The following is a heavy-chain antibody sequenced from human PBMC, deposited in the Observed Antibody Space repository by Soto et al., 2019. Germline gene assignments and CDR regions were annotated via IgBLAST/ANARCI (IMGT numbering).Heavy chain of an antibody. D-gene: IGHD3-22*01. V-gene: IGHV4-31*03. CDR1: GGSISSGAYY. J-gene: IGHJ4*02. CDR2: IYYSGST. CDR3: ARERAGDRSGYYLDY. Sequence: SETLSLTCTVSGGSISSGAYYWSWIRQHPGKGLGWIGYIYYSGSTYYNPSLKSRVSISIDTSKNQFSLTLNSVTAADTAVYYCARERAGDRSGYYLDYWGQGTLVTVSS.